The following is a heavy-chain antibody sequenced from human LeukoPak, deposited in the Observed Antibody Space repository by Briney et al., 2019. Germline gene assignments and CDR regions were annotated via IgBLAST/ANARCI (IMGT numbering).Heavy chain of an antibody. V-gene: IGHV4-30-2*01. CDR3: ARHGGRYCSGGSCFRDWFDP. D-gene: IGHD2-15*01. Sequence: PSQTLSLTCAVSGDSITSGTYSWSWIRQPPGKGLEWIGYIYQSGTTFYNLSLRSRVAISVDRSNNQFSLKLSSVTAADTAVYYCARHGGRYCSGGSCFRDWFDPWGQGTLVTVSS. CDR2: IYQSGTT. CDR1: GDSITSGTYS. J-gene: IGHJ5*02.